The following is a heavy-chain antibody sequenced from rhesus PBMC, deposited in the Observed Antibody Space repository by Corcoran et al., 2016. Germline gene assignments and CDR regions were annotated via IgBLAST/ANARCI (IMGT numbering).Heavy chain of an antibody. V-gene: IGHV3S25*01. J-gene: IGHJ4*01. D-gene: IGHD2-15*01. CDR3: AKEYCSSTYCSQVGDY. Sequence: EVQLVESGGGLAKPGGSLRLSCAASGFTFSSYWMNWVRQAPGKGLEWVSALNSGGGSTYYADSVQGRFTISRDNSKNTRSLQMNRLRAEDTAVYYCAKEYCSSTYCSQVGDYWGQGVLVTVSS. CDR1: GFTFSSYW. CDR2: LNSGGGST.